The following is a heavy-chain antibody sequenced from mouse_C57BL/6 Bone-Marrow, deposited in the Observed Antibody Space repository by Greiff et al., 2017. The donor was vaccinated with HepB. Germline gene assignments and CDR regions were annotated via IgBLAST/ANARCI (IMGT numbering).Heavy chain of an antibody. V-gene: IGHV1-81*01. D-gene: IGHD1-1*01. CDR2: IYPRSGNT. CDR1: GYTFTSYG. J-gene: IGHJ2*01. CDR3: ARFQFITTLYYFDY. Sequence: QVQLQQSGAELARPGASVKLSCKASGYTFTSYGISWVKQRTGQGLEWIGEIYPRSGNTYYNEKFKGKATLTADKSSSTAYMELRSLTSEDSAVYFCARFQFITTLYYFDYWGQGTTLTVSS.